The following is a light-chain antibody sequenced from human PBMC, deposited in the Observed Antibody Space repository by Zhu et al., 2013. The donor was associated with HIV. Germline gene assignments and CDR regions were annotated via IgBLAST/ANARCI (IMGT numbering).Light chain of an antibody. CDR2: AVS. V-gene: IGKV3-11*01. Sequence: EIVLTQSPGILSLSPGERATLSCRASQTISTNYLAWYQQKPGQAPTLLIYAVSTRATGIPARFSGSGSGTDFTLTISSLEPEDFAVYYCQQRSNWPFALTFGGGTKVEIK. J-gene: IGKJ4*01. CDR3: QQRSNWPFALT. CDR1: QTISTNY.